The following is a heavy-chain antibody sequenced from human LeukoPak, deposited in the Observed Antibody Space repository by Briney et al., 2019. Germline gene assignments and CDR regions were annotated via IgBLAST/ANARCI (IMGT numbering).Heavy chain of an antibody. CDR1: GGSIRSSSYY. CDR2: IYYSGTT. J-gene: IGHJ5*02. D-gene: IGHD4-17*01. V-gene: IGHV4-39*01. Sequence: SETLSLTCTVSGGSIRSSSYYWGWIRQPPGKGLEWIGSIYYSGTTYYNPSLKSRVTISVDTSKNQFSLKLSSVTAADTALYFCARHSTRYGDYRAPFDPWGQGTLVTVSS. CDR3: ARHSTRYGDYRAPFDP.